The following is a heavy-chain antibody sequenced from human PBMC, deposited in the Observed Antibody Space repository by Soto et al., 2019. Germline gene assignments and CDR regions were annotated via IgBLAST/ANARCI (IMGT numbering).Heavy chain of an antibody. CDR3: AHRGYCSGGSCTPGWFDP. CDR2: IYWDDDK. J-gene: IGHJ5*02. Sequence: QITLKESGPTLVKPTQTLTPTCTFSGFSLSTSGVGLGWIRQPPGKALEWLALIYWDDDKRYSPSLKSRLTITKDTSKNQVVLTMTNMDPVDTATYYCAHRGYCSGGSCTPGWFDPWGQGTLVTVSS. V-gene: IGHV2-5*02. D-gene: IGHD2-15*01. CDR1: GFSLSTSGVG.